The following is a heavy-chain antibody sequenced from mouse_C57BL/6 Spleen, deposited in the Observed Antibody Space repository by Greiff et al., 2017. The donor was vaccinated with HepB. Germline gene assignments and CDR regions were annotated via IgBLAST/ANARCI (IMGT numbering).Heavy chain of an antibody. CDR2: INPNNGGT. J-gene: IGHJ2*01. CDR1: GYTFTDYY. CDR3: AKAYYGSSY. D-gene: IGHD1-1*01. V-gene: IGHV1-26*01. Sequence: EVQLQQSGPELVKPGASVKISCKASGYTFTDYYMNWVKQSHGKSLEWIGDINPNNGGTSYNQKFKGKATLTVDKSSSTAYMELRSLTSEDSAVYYCAKAYYGSSYWGQGTTLTVSS.